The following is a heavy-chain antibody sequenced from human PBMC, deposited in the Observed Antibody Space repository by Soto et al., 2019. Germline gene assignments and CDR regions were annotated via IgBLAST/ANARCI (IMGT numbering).Heavy chain of an antibody. CDR1: GGSISSGGYY. D-gene: IGHD3-10*01. V-gene: IGHV4-31*03. CDR3: ARAGANGIYGSGSYYNAPFDY. J-gene: IGHJ4*02. CDR2: IYYSGST. Sequence: QVQLQESGPGLVKPSQTLSLTCTVSGGSISSGGYYWSWIRQHPGKGLEWIGYIYYSGSTYYNPSLKSRVTISVDTSKTQFSLKLSSVTAADTAVYYCARAGANGIYGSGSYYNAPFDYWGQGTLVTVSS.